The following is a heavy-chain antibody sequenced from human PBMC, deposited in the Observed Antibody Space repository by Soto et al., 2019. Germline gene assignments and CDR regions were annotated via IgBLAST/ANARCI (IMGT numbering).Heavy chain of an antibody. CDR3: AKLGPGGYCSGGSCYGDFDY. CDR1: GFTFDDYA. V-gene: IGHV3-9*01. CDR2: ISWNSGSI. D-gene: IGHD2-15*01. Sequence: EVQLVESGGGLVQPGRSLRLSCAASGFTFDDYAMHWVRQAPGKGLAWVSGISWNSGSIGYADSVKGRFTISRDNAKNSLYLQMNSLRAEDTALYYCAKLGPGGYCSGGSCYGDFDYWGQGTLVTVSS. J-gene: IGHJ4*02.